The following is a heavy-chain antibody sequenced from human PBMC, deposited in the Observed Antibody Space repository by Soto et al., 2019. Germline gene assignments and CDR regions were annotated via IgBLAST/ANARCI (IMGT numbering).Heavy chain of an antibody. J-gene: IGHJ6*02. D-gene: IGHD1-26*01. CDR1: GFAFSSYG. V-gene: IGHV3-33*01. CDR2: LGFDGGGR. CDR3: AREPVGPDYAMDV. Sequence: QVQLVESGGGVVQPGRSLRLSCAASGFAFSSYGMHWVRQTPGKGLEWVAVLGFDGGGRYYADSVKGRFTISRDNSKNMLHLQMDSLRVEDTALYYCAREPVGPDYAMDVWGQGTTVTVSS.